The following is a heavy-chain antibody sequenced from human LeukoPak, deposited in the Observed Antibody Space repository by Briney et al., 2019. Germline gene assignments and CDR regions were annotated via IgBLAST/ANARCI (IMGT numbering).Heavy chain of an antibody. V-gene: IGHV3-48*03. CDR1: GFTFSSYE. D-gene: IGHD1-26*01. CDR3: ARDHDGSRWFDP. Sequence: PGGSLRLSCAASGFTFSSYEMNWVRQAPGKGLEWVSYISSSGSTIYYADSVKGRFTISRDNAKNSLYLQMNSLRAEDTAVYYCARDHDGSRWFDPWGQGTLVTVSS. J-gene: IGHJ5*02. CDR2: ISSSGSTI.